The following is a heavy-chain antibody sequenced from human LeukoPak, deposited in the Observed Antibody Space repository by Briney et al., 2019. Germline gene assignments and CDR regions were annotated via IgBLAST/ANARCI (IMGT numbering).Heavy chain of an antibody. CDR1: GGSFSGYY. J-gene: IGHJ4*02. V-gene: IGHV4-34*01. CDR2: INHSGST. D-gene: IGHD6-13*01. Sequence: SETLSLTCAVYGGSFSGYYWSWIRQPPGKGLEWIGEINHSGSTNYNPSLKSRVTISVDTSKNQFSLKLSSVTAADTAVYYCAQGTPPYSSSWSQSYYFDYWGQGTLVTVSS. CDR3: AQGTPPYSSSWSQSYYFDY.